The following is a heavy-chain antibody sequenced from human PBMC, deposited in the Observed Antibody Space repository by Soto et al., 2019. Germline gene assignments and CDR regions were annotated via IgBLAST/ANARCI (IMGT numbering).Heavy chain of an antibody. CDR1: GYTLTELS. V-gene: IGHV1-24*01. CDR2: FDPEDGET. D-gene: IGHD6-19*01. CDR3: ATNVAANYYYYYRMDV. Sequence: ASVKVSCKVSGYTLTELSMHWVRQAPGKGLEWMGGFDPEDGETIYAQKFQGRVTMTEDTSTDTAYMELSSLRSEGTAVYYCATNVAANYYYYYRMDVWGQGTTVTVSS. J-gene: IGHJ6*02.